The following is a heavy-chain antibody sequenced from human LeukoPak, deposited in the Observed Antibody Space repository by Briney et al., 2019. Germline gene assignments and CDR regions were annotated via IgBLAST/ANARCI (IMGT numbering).Heavy chain of an antibody. V-gene: IGHV4-31*03. Sequence: SETLSLTCTVSGGSISSGDYYWSWIRQHPGKGLEWIGYIYHSGSTYYNPSLKSRLIISVDTSKNRFSLRLSSVTAADTAVYYCARGASTVTTFFDSWGQGTLVTVSS. CDR1: GGSISSGDYY. CDR2: IYHSGST. CDR3: ARGASTVTTFFDS. D-gene: IGHD4-17*01. J-gene: IGHJ4*02.